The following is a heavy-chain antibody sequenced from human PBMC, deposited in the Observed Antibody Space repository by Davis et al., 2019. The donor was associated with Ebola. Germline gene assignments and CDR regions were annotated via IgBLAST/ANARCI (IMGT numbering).Heavy chain of an antibody. V-gene: IGHV1-69*13. J-gene: IGHJ3*02. CDR2: IIPIFGTA. Sequence: SVKVSCKASGGTFSSYAISWVRQAPGQGLEWMGGIIPIFGTANYAQKFQGRVTITADESTSTAYMGLSSLRSADTAVYYCARSCIVVVTATGPAGCAFDIWGQGTMVTVSS. D-gene: IGHD2-21*02. CDR3: ARSCIVVVTATGPAGCAFDI. CDR1: GGTFSSYA.